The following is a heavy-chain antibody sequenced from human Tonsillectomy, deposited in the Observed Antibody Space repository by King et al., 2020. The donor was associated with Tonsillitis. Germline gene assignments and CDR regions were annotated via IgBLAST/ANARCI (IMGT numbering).Heavy chain of an antibody. V-gene: IGHV3-30-3*01. CDR1: GFTFSSYA. Sequence: VQLVESGGGVVQPGRSLRLSCAASGFTFSSYAMHWVRQAPGKGLEWVAGILYDGSSKHYADSVKGRLTISRDNSKNKVYLQMNSLRAEDTAVYYCARDKGSGSFYGYFENWGQGALVTVSS. CDR2: ILYDGSSK. D-gene: IGHD1-26*01. J-gene: IGHJ4*02. CDR3: ARDKGSGSFYGYFEN.